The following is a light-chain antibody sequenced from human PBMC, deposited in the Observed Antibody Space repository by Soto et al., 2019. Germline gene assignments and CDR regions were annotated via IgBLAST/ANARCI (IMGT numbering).Light chain of an antibody. CDR3: QQLHVYPLT. Sequence: DIQLTQSPSFLSASVGDRVTITCRASQGINSYLAWYQQIPGKAPKLLIYTASTLQSGVPSRFSGSGSGTEFTLTLSGLQPEDFATSYCQQLHVYPLTFGPGTKVDIK. CDR2: TAS. V-gene: IGKV1-9*01. CDR1: QGINSY. J-gene: IGKJ3*01.